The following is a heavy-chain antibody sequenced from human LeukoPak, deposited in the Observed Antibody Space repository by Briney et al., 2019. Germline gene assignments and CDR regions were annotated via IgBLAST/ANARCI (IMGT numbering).Heavy chain of an antibody. J-gene: IGHJ2*01. CDR3: ARRGVAGTDPYGPGRYWYFDL. D-gene: IGHD6-19*01. CDR2: IYPGDSGT. V-gene: IGHV5-51*01. Sequence: GESLKVSCKGSGYSFTSNWIGWVRQMPGKGLEWMGIIYPGDSGTRYSPSFQGQVTISADKSISTAYLQWSSLKASDTAMYYCARRGVAGTDPYGPGRYWYFDLWGRGTLVTVSS. CDR1: GYSFTSNW.